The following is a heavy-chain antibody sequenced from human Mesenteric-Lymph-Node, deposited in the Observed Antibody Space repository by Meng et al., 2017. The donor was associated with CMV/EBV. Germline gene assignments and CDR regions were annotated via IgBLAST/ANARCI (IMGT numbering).Heavy chain of an antibody. CDR1: GGTLSSDG. CDR3: AKDHFGSGSYQDY. J-gene: IGHJ4*02. CDR2: TILIFDTA. Sequence: SVKVSCKASGGTLSSDGINWVRQVPGHGLEWMGRTILIFDTANYAQNLQGRVTIAIDESTTTAYMDMTSLKSDDTAMYYCAKDHFGSGSYQDYWGQGTLVTVSS. V-gene: IGHV1-69*05. D-gene: IGHD3-10*01.